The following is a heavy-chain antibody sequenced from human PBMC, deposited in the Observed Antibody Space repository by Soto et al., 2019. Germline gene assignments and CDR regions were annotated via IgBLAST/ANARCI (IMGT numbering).Heavy chain of an antibody. D-gene: IGHD1-26*01. J-gene: IGHJ1*01. Sequence: SETLSLTCTVSGVSVSRDYQWIWIRQPPGKGLEWIGHISYSGSPYYHPSLRSRLSISVDTSKNQFSLKVKSVTAADTAVYYCARAWDFWGQGTLVPVSP. CDR1: GVSVSRDYQ. CDR3: ARAWDF. V-gene: IGHV4-30-4*01. CDR2: ISYSGSP.